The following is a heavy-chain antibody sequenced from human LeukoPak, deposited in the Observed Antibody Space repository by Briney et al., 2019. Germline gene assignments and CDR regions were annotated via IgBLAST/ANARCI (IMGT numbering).Heavy chain of an antibody. V-gene: IGHV1-69*04. CDR2: ILPAVGVT. CDR3: ARGNFWSGAPLDY. CDR1: GGTFSNHA. J-gene: IGHJ4*02. D-gene: IGHD3-3*01. Sequence: ASVKVSCKASGGTFSNHAITWVRQAPGQGLEWMGRILPAVGVTNYTQRFQGKVTLTADTSTSTAYMELSSLTSEDTAVFYCARGNFWSGAPLDYWGQGTLVIVSS.